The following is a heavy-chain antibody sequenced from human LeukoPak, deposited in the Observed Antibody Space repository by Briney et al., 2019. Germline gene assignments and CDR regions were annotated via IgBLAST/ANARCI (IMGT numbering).Heavy chain of an antibody. D-gene: IGHD3-10*01. CDR2: ISGSGGST. CDR3: AKDPHGSGSYLDY. J-gene: IGHJ4*02. Sequence: GGSLRLSCAASGFTFSSYAMGWVRQAPGKGLEWVSAISGSGGSTYYADSVKGRFTISRDNSKNTLYLQMNSLRAEDTAVYYCAKDPHGSGSYLDYWGQGTLVTVSS. V-gene: IGHV3-23*01. CDR1: GFTFSSYA.